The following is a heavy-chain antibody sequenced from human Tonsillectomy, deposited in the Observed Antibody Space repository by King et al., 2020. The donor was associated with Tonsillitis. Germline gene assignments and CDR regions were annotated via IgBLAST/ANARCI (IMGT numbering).Heavy chain of an antibody. J-gene: IGHJ4*02. CDR3: ARDGVPYYDILTGYYTDY. Sequence: VQLVESGGGLVKPGGSLRLSCAASGFTFSDYYMSWIRQAPGKGLEWVSYISSSGSTIYYEDSVKGRFTISRDNAKNSLYLQMNSLRAEDTAVYYCARDGVPYYDILTGYYTDYWGQGTLVTVSS. CDR1: GFTFSDYY. V-gene: IGHV3-11*01. D-gene: IGHD3-9*01. CDR2: ISSSGSTI.